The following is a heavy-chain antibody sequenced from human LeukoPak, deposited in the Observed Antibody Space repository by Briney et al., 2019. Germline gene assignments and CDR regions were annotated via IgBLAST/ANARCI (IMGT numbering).Heavy chain of an antibody. J-gene: IGHJ6*03. CDR1: GFTFDDYG. V-gene: IGHV3-48*04. D-gene: IGHD6-6*01. Sequence: HPGGSLRLSCAASGFTFDDYGMSWVRQAPGKGLEWVSYISSSGSTIYDADSVKGRFTISRDNAKNSLYLQMNSLRAEDTAVYYCARGDSSSVYYYYYMDVWGKGTTVTVSS. CDR2: ISSSGSTI. CDR3: ARGDSSSVYYYYYMDV.